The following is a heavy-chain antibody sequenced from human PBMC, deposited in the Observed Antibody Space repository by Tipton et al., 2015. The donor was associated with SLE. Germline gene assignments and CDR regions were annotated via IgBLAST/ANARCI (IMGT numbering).Heavy chain of an antibody. Sequence: SLRLSCAASGFTFDDYTMHWVRQAPGKGLEWVSLISWDGGSTYYADSVKGRFTISRDNSKNSLYLQMNSLRTEDTALYYCAKDKVESGSSGYMDVWGKGTTVTVSS. CDR3: AKDKVESGSSGYMDV. V-gene: IGHV3-43*01. J-gene: IGHJ6*03. CDR1: GFTFDDYT. CDR2: ISWDGGST. D-gene: IGHD1-26*01.